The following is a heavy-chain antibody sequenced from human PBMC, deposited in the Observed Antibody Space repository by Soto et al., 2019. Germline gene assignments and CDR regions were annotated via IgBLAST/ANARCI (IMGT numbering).Heavy chain of an antibody. D-gene: IGHD7-27*01. CDR2: IYYSGST. V-gene: IGHV4-61*01. CDR3: ARVSXSWGLXSYFDY. CDR1: GGSVSSGSYY. Sequence: QVQLQESGPGLVKPSETLSLTCTVSGGSVSSGSYYWSWIRQPPGKGLECIGYIYYSGSTNYNPSLKSRVTRAVDTSKNQFSLKLSSVTAADTAVYYCARVSXSWGLXSYFDYWGQGTLVTVSS. J-gene: IGHJ4*02.